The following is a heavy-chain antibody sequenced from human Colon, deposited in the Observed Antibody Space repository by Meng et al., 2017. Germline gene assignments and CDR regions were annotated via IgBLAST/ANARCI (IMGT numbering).Heavy chain of an antibody. CDR3: ARTLGAAAGTRYFDY. J-gene: IGHJ4*02. CDR2: RSYDGSNK. CDR1: GFTFSSYA. V-gene: IGHV3-30*04. Sequence: GESLKISCAASGFTFSSYAMHWVRQAPGKGLEWVAVRSYDGSNKYYADSVKGRFTISRDNSKNTLYLQMNSLRAEDTAVYYCARTLGAAAGTRYFDYWGQGTLVTVSS. D-gene: IGHD6-13*01.